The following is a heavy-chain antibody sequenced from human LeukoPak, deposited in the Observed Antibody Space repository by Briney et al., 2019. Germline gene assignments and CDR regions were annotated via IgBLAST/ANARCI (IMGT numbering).Heavy chain of an antibody. V-gene: IGHV3-30-3*01. J-gene: IGHJ6*03. CDR2: ISYDGSNK. Sequence: PGRSLRLSCAASGFTFSSYAMHWVRQAPGKGLEWVAVISYDGSNKYYADSVKGRFTISRDNSKNTLYLQMNSLRAEDTAVYYCARVVVRGGNPAYFYYYMDVWGKGTTVTLSS. CDR3: ARVVVRGGNPAYFYYYMDV. D-gene: IGHD3-10*01. CDR1: GFTFSSYA.